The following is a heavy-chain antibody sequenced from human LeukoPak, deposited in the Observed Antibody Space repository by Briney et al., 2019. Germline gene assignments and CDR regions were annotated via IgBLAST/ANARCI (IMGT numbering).Heavy chain of an antibody. D-gene: IGHD3-3*01. CDR2: IKSRGDGETS. CDR1: GFTFSIGW. Sequence: GGSLRLSCAASGFTFSIGWMSWVRQDPGKGLEWVGRIKSRGDGETSDYAAPVKDRFIIARDDSKNTLYLQMNSLRTEDTAIYYCAAVGECLSNAFNTWGQGTLVTVSA. V-gene: IGHV3-15*01. CDR3: AAVGECLSNAFNT. J-gene: IGHJ3*02.